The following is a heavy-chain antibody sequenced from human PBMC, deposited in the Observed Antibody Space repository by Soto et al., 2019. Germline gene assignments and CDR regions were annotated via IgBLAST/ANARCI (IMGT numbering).Heavy chain of an antibody. CDR1: GYTLTELS. CDR2: FDPEDGET. V-gene: IGHV1-24*01. J-gene: IGHJ6*02. D-gene: IGHD1-26*01. Sequence: ASVKVSCKVSGYTLTELSMHWVRQAPGKGLEWMGGFDPEDGETIYAQKFQGRVTMTEDTSTDTAYMELSSLRSEDTAVYYCATTNPGGTYSNTYSGMDVGGQGTTFTVS. CDR3: ATTNPGGTYSNTYSGMDV.